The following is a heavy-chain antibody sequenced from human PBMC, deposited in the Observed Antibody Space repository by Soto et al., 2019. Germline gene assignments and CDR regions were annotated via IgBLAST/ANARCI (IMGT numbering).Heavy chain of an antibody. CDR3: ASAGGRYDWVTPTSDY. CDR2: ISGGGGSR. J-gene: IGHJ4*02. D-gene: IGHD3-16*01. V-gene: IGHV3-23*01. CDR1: GFTFNNYA. Sequence: EVQLLESGGGLVQPGGSLRLSCAASGFTFNNYAMSWVRQAPGKGLEWVSAISGGGGSRYYADSVKGRFTVSRDNSKNTLYLQMDSLRAEDTAVYYCASAGGRYDWVTPTSDYRGQGTLVTVSS.